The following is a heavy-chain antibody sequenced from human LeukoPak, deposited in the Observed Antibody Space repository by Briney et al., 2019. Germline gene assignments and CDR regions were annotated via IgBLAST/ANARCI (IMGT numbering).Heavy chain of an antibody. CDR2: IRYNGST. D-gene: IGHD6-13*01. V-gene: IGHV4-59*01. CDR1: DGSISNYS. Sequence: SGTLSLTCTVSDGSISNYSRSWVRQPPGKGLEWIGYIRYNGSTKYNPSLKSRVTISVDTSKNHVSLKLNSVTAADTARYYCARTGIAAHGTDSWGQGTLVTV. J-gene: IGHJ4*02. CDR3: ARTGIAAHGTDS.